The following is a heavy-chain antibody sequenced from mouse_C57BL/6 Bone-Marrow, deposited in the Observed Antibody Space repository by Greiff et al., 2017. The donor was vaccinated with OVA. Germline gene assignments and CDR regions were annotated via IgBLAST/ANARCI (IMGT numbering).Heavy chain of an antibody. CDR3: ARHLNWVAMDY. CDR2: ISSGGSYT. V-gene: IGHV5-6*01. Sequence: EVHLVESGGDLVKPGGSLKLSCAASGFTFSSYGMSWVRQTPDKRLEWVATISSGGSYTYYPDSVKGRFTISRDNAKNTLYLQMSSLKSEDTAMYYCARHLNWVAMDYWGQGTSVTVSS. J-gene: IGHJ4*01. CDR1: GFTFSSYG. D-gene: IGHD4-1*01.